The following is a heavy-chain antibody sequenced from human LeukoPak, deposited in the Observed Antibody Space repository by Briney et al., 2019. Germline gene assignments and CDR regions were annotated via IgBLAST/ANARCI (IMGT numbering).Heavy chain of an antibody. D-gene: IGHD5-18*01. Sequence: PGGSLRLSCAASGLTFSNALMTWVRQAPGKGLDWVGRIKSKTDGGTTDYAAPVKGRFTILRDDSKNTLYVQMNSLKTEDTAVYYCTTDVSGYTYGPGDYWGQGTLVTVSS. CDR2: IKSKTDGGTT. CDR1: GLTFSNAL. CDR3: TTDVSGYTYGPGDY. J-gene: IGHJ4*02. V-gene: IGHV3-15*01.